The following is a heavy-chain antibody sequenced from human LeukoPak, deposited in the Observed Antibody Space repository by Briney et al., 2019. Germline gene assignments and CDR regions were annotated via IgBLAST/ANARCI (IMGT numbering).Heavy chain of an antibody. Sequence: GGSLRLSCAASGFSFSGSAIHWVRQASGKGLEWVGHIRRKGNDYATAYTASVKGRFTISRDDSKNTAFLQMDSLKTEDTAVYFLGRLGGSPPYFDYWGQGTLVTVSS. J-gene: IGHJ4*02. D-gene: IGHD3-16*01. CDR2: IRRKGNDYAT. CDR3: GRLGGSPPYFDY. CDR1: GFSFSGSA. V-gene: IGHV3-73*01.